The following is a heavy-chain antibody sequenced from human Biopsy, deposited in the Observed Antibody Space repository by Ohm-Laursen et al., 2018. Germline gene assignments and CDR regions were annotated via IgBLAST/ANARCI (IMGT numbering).Heavy chain of an antibody. CDR1: GFTFSSYS. V-gene: IGHV3-21*01. CDR2: ISTSSTYI. J-gene: IGHJ4*02. Sequence: SLRLSCSASGFTFSSYSMNWVRQAPGKGLEWVSSISTSSTYIYYADSVKGRFSISRDDALNSLYLQMNSLRAEDTAVYYCAKPADSYGSEFYFDYWGQGTLVTASS. CDR3: AKPADSYGSEFYFDY. D-gene: IGHD1-14*01.